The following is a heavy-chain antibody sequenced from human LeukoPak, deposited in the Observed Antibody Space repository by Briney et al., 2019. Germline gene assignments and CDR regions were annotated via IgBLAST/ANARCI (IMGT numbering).Heavy chain of an antibody. J-gene: IGHJ5*02. V-gene: IGHV3-74*01. CDR2: INNDEGHT. CDR3: ARDQSSSWYVAWFDP. CDR1: GFTFSSYW. Sequence: RGSLRLSCAASGFTFSSYWMHWVRQAPGKGLVWVSRINNDEGHTTYADSVKGQFTISRDNAKNTLYLQMNSLRVEDTAVYYCARDQSSSWYVAWFDPWGQGTLVTVSS. D-gene: IGHD6-13*01.